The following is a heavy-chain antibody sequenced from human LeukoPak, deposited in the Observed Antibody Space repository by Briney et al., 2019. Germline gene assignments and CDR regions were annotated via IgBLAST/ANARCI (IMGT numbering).Heavy chain of an antibody. V-gene: IGHV4-34*01. CDR3: ARVRAAAGTGYYYYYYMDA. J-gene: IGHJ6*03. D-gene: IGHD6-13*01. Sequence: SETLSLTCAVYGGSFSGYYWSWIRQPPGKGLEWIGEINHSGSTNYNPSLKSRVTISVDTSKNQFSLKLSSVTAADTAVYYCARVRAAAGTGYYYYYYMDAWGKGTTVTVSS. CDR1: GGSFSGYY. CDR2: INHSGST.